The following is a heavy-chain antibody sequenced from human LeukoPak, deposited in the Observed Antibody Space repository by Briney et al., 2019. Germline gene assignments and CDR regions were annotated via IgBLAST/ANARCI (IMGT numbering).Heavy chain of an antibody. CDR2: ISGSGGST. J-gene: IGHJ4*02. Sequence: PGGSLRLSCAASGFTFSSYAMSWVRQAPGKGLEWVSAISGSGGSTYYADSVKGRFTISRDNSKNTLYLQMNSLRAEDTAVYYCAKVKNRADIVVVPAAPIYWGQGTLVTVSS. D-gene: IGHD2-2*01. V-gene: IGHV3-23*01. CDR3: AKVKNRADIVVVPAAPIY. CDR1: GFTFSSYA.